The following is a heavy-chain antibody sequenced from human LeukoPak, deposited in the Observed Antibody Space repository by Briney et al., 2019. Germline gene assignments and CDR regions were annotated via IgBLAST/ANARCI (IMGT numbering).Heavy chain of an antibody. CDR2: VHPSTGST. Sequence: ASVKVSCKASGYTSTSYDIHWVRQAPGQGLEWMGIVHPSTGSTSFTQKFQGRVTMTSDTSTRTVYMELSSLRSEDTAVYYCAREWGLRLAVNPKGMDVWGQGTTVIVSS. J-gene: IGHJ6*02. CDR3: AREWGLRLAVNPKGMDV. CDR1: GYTSTSYD. V-gene: IGHV1-46*01. D-gene: IGHD6-19*01.